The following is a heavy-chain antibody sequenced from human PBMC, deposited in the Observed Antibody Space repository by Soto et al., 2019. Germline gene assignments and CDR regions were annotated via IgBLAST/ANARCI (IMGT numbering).Heavy chain of an antibody. Sequence: GASVKVSCKASGYTFTSYDINWVRQATGQGLEWMGWMNPNSGNTGYAQKFQGRVTMTRNTSISTAYMELSSLRSEDTAVYYCARGPSSIAARLGMDVWGQGTTVTVSS. CDR2: MNPNSGNT. CDR3: ARGPSSIAARLGMDV. CDR1: GYTFTSYD. D-gene: IGHD6-6*01. J-gene: IGHJ6*02. V-gene: IGHV1-8*01.